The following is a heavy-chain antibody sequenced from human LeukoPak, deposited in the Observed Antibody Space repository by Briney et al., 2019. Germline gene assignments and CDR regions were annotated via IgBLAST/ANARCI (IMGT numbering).Heavy chain of an antibody. D-gene: IGHD6-13*01. CDR1: GFTFSSYE. Sequence: PGGSLRLSCAASGFTFSSYEMNWVRQAPGKRLEWVSYISSSGSTIYYADSVKGRFTISGDNAKNSLYLQMNSLRAEDTAVYYCARDLVRDVGSSWYDYYYYGMDVWGQGTTVTVSS. CDR2: ISSSGSTI. J-gene: IGHJ6*02. CDR3: ARDLVRDVGSSWYDYYYYGMDV. V-gene: IGHV3-48*03.